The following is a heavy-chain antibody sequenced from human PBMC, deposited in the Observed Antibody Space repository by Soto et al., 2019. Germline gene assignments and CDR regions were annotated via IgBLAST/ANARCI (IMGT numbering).Heavy chain of an antibody. CDR3: IQSRCGGDCLQSYATHYYYGMDV. CDR1: GFSLSTSGVG. D-gene: IGHD2-21*02. V-gene: IGHV2-5*02. J-gene: IGHJ6*01. CDR2: IYWDDDK. Sequence: QITLKESGPTLVKPTQTLTLTCTFSGFSLSTSGVGVGWIRQPPGKALEWLALIYWDDDKRYSPSPRSRLTISKDTSKNQGVLTMPNMDPVDTATYHCIQSRCGGDCLQSYATHYYYGMDVWGQGTTVTVAA.